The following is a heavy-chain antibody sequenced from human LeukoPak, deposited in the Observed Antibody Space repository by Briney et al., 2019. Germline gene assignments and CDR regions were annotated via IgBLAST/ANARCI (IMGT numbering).Heavy chain of an antibody. D-gene: IGHD3-3*01. Sequence: SETLSLTCTVSGGSISSYYWSWIRQPPGKGLEWIGYIYYSGSTNYNPSLKSRVTMSVDTSKNQFSLKLSSVTAADTAVYYCAGGLRFLEWLPFDYWGQGTLVTVSS. CDR2: IYYSGST. V-gene: IGHV4-59*12. J-gene: IGHJ4*02. CDR3: AGGLRFLEWLPFDY. CDR1: GGSISSYY.